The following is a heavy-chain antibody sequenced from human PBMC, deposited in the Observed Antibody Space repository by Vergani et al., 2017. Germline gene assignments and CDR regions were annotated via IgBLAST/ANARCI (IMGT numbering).Heavy chain of an antibody. CDR1: GFTVSSNY. CDR2: IYSGGST. V-gene: IGHV3-53*01. J-gene: IGHJ6*02. Sequence: EVQLVESGGGLIQPGGSLRLSCAASGFTVSSNYMSWVRQAPGKGLEWVSVIYSGGSTYYADSVKGRFTISRDNSKNTLYLQMNSLRAEDTAVYYCARDTPKSSSWDNYYYYGMDVWGQGTTVTVSS. CDR3: ARDTPKSSSWDNYYYYGMDV. D-gene: IGHD6-13*01.